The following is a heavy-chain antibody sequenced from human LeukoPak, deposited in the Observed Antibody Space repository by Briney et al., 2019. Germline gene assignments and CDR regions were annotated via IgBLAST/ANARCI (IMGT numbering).Heavy chain of an antibody. CDR3: AKSDNSGPDY. Sequence: GRSLRLSCAASGFTFSSYAMHWVRQAPGKGLEWVAVTWYDGINKYYADSVKGRFTISRDNSKNTLYLQMNSLRDDDTAVYYCAKSDNSGPDYWGQGTLVTVSS. D-gene: IGHD3-22*01. CDR2: TWYDGINK. CDR1: GFTFSSYA. V-gene: IGHV3-33*06. J-gene: IGHJ4*02.